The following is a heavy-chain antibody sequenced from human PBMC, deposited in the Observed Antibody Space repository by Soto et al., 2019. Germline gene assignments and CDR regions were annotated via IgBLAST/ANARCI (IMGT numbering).Heavy chain of an antibody. V-gene: IGHV1-69*01. D-gene: IGHD1-26*01. Sequence: QVQLVQSGAEVKKPGSSVKVSCKASGGTFSSYSINWVRQAPGQGLEWMGEIIPIFGTANYAQKYQGRVTITGDESTSTAYMELSSLRSEDTAVYYCARDGGRHSGGIDYWGQGTVVTVSS. CDR3: ARDGGRHSGGIDY. CDR2: IIPIFGTA. CDR1: GGTFSSYS. J-gene: IGHJ4*02.